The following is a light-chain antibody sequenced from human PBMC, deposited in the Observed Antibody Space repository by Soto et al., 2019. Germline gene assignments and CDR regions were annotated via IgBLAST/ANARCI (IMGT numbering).Light chain of an antibody. Sequence: PGERATLSCGTSQSVTNNYLAWYQQKPGLAPRLLIYDASNRATGIPDRFSGSGSGTDSTLTISRLEPEDFAVYYCQQYARSPWTFGQGTKVDIK. CDR2: DAS. V-gene: IGKV3D-20*01. J-gene: IGKJ1*01. CDR1: QSVTNNY. CDR3: QQYARSPWT.